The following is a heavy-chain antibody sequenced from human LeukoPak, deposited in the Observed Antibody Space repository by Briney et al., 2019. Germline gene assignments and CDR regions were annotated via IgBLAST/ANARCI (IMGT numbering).Heavy chain of an antibody. J-gene: IGHJ3*01. Sequence: GGSLRLSCAASGFTFSSYAMSWVRQAPGKGLEWVSAISGSGGSTYYADSVKGRFTISGDNAKNTLYLQMNSLRAEDTAVYYCARDFLHLGGWGQGTMVTVSS. CDR3: ARDFLHLGG. CDR2: ISGSGGST. CDR1: GFTFSSYA. V-gene: IGHV3-23*01. D-gene: IGHD3-16*01.